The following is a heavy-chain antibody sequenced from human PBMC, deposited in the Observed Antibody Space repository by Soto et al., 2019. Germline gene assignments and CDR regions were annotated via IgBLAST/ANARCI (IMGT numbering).Heavy chain of an antibody. CDR2: INPNSGDT. Sequence: QVQLVQSGAEVKKPGASVKVSCKTSGYTFTGYYIHWVRQAPGQGLEWMALINPNSGDTNYGHKFQGRVTLTRDTSINTVYMEVTSLRFYDTAVYYCAVAGLPFEYWGQGTLVTVFS. J-gene: IGHJ4*02. D-gene: IGHD6-19*01. CDR1: GYTFTGYY. CDR3: AVAGLPFEY. V-gene: IGHV1-2*02.